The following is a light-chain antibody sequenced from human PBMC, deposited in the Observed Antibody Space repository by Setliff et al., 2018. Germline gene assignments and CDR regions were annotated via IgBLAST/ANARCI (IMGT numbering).Light chain of an antibody. J-gene: IGLJ1*01. CDR1: NIGDKS. V-gene: IGLV3-21*03. Sequence: SYELTQPPSESVAPGKTARITCGGHNIGDKSVHWYQQKPGQAPVLVVYDDSDRPSGIPGRFSGSNSGNTATLTISRVEAGDEADYYCQVRDPASDHRVFGTGTKVTVL. CDR3: QVRDPASDHRV. CDR2: DDS.